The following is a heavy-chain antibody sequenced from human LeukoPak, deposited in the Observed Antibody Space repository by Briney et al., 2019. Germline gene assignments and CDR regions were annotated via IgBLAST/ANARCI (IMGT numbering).Heavy chain of an antibody. CDR3: ARVDTAMVTDY. Sequence: ASVKVSCKASGYTFTSYYMHWVRQAPGQGLEWMGIINPSGDSTSYAQKFQGRVTMTRDTSTSTVYMELSSLRSEDTAVYYCARVDTAMVTDYWGQGTLVTVSS. CDR1: GYTFTSYY. CDR2: INPSGDST. J-gene: IGHJ4*02. D-gene: IGHD5-18*01. V-gene: IGHV1-46*01.